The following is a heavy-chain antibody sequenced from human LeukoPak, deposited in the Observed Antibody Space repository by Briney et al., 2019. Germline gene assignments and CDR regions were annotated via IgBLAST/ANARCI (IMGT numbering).Heavy chain of an antibody. CDR2: ISYDGSNK. J-gene: IGHJ4*02. CDR3: ARDSYYYGSGSYYSD. D-gene: IGHD3-10*01. CDR1: GFTFSSYA. V-gene: IGHV3-30-3*01. Sequence: PGRSLRLSCAASGFTFSSYAMHWVRQAPGEGLEWVAVISYDGSNKYYADSVKGRFTISRDNSKNTLYLQMNSLRAEDTAVYYCARDSYYYGSGSYYSDWGQGTLVTVSS.